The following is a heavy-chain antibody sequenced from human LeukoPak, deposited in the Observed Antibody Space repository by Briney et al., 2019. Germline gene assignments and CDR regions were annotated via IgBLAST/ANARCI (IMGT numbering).Heavy chain of an antibody. Sequence: SETLSLTCTVSGGSISSYYWSWIRQPPGKGLEWIGYIYYSGSTNYNPSLKSRVTISVDTSKNQFSLKPSSVTAADTAVYYCARGRGYDSDYWGQGTLVTVSS. CDR3: ARGRGYDSDY. D-gene: IGHD5-12*01. CDR2: IYYSGST. CDR1: GGSISSYY. V-gene: IGHV4-59*01. J-gene: IGHJ4*02.